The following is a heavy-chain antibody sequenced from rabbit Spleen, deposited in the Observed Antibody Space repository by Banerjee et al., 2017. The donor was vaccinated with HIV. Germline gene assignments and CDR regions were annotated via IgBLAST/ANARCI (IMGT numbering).Heavy chain of an antibody. CDR1: GFSFSDRDV. J-gene: IGHJ4*01. Sequence: QEQLEESGGGLVKPEGSLTLTCKASGFSFSDRDVMCWVRQAPGKGLEWIACINAVTGRAVYASWAIGRFTISSHNAQNTLYLQLNSLTAADTATYFCVREVAAKFNLWGQGTLVTVS. CDR2: INAVTGRA. D-gene: IGHD4-1*01. CDR3: VREVAAKFNL. V-gene: IGHV1S45*01.